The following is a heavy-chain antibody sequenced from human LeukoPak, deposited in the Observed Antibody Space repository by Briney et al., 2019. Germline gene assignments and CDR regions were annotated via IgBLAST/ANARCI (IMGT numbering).Heavy chain of an antibody. CDR3: ARDGDYGDPPFDY. CDR2: IYSGGNT. Sequence: GGSLRLSCAASGFTVSSNYMSWVRQAPGKGLEWVSVIYSGGNTYYADSVKGRFTISRDNSKNTLYLQMNSLRAEDTAVYYCARDGDYGDPPFDYWGQGTRVTVSS. D-gene: IGHD4-17*01. V-gene: IGHV3-53*01. CDR1: GFTVSSNY. J-gene: IGHJ4*02.